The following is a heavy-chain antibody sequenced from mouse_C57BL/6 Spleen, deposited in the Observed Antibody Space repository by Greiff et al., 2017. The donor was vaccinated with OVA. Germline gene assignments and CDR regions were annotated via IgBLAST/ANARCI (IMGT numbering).Heavy chain of an antibody. CDR2: IHPNSGST. CDR3: ARDGITTVKGCYFDY. CDR1: GYTFTSYW. V-gene: IGHV1-64*01. J-gene: IGHJ2*01. D-gene: IGHD1-1*01. Sequence: QVQLKQPGAELVKPGASVKLSCKASGYTFTSYWMHWVKQRPGQGLEWIGMIHPNSGSTNYNEKFKSKATLTVDKSSSTAYMQLSSLTSEDSAVYYCARDGITTVKGCYFDYWGQGTTLTVSS.